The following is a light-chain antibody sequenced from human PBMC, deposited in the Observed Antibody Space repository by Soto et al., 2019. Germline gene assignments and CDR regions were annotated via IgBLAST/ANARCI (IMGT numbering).Light chain of an antibody. V-gene: IGKV3-15*01. Sequence: EIVMTQSPATLSVSPGERATLSCRASQSVSSNLARYQQKPGQAPRLLIYGASTRATGIPARFSGSGSGTEFTLTISSLQSEDVAVYYCQQYNNWPFPSWTFGQGTKVEIK. CDR2: GAS. CDR1: QSVSSN. J-gene: IGKJ1*01. CDR3: QQYNNWPFPSWT.